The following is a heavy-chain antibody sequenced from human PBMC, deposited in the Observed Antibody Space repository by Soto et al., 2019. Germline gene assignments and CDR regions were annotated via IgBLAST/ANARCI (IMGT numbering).Heavy chain of an antibody. CDR3: ARYLLVYVSIGYWTRTATDIGMDV. V-gene: IGHV4-4*07. CDR2: IYTSGST. CDR1: GGSISSYY. J-gene: IGHJ6*02. D-gene: IGHD3-22*01. Sequence: SETLSLTCTVSGGSISSYYWSWIRQPAGKGLEWIGRIYTSGSTNYNPSLKSRVTMSVDTSKNQFSLKLSSVTAADTAVYYCARYLLVYVSIGYWTRTATDIGMDVGGQGTTVT.